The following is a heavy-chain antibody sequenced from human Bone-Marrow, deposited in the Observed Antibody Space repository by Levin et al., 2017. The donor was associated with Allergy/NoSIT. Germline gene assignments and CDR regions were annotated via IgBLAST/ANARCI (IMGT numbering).Heavy chain of an antibody. Sequence: SQTLSLTCTVSGASVNISPHHWGWIRQPPGKGLEWIGSLSYSGSTYYNPSLRSRITISVDTSKNQFSLQMRSVTAADTAVYYCARHPSTSWYLDSWGQGTLVTVAS. CDR3: ARHPSTSWYLDS. CDR2: LSYSGST. CDR1: GASVNISPHH. V-gene: IGHV4-39*01. J-gene: IGHJ4*02. D-gene: IGHD6-6*01.